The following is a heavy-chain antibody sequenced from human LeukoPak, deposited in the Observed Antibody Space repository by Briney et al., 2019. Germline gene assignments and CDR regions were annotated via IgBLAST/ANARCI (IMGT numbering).Heavy chain of an antibody. CDR2: ISSTGGTT. CDR1: GITFSSYG. D-gene: IGHD2-15*01. Sequence: PGGTLRLSCAASGITFSSYGMSWVRQAPGKGLEWVSSISSTGGTTYYADSVKGRFTISRDNSKNTLYLQMNSLRAEDTAIYYCARGSQWYDRTYLEYWGQGTLVTVSS. J-gene: IGHJ4*02. CDR3: ARGSQWYDRTYLEY. V-gene: IGHV3-23*01.